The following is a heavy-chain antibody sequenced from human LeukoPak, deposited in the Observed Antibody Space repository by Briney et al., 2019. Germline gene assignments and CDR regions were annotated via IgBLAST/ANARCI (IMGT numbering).Heavy chain of an antibody. D-gene: IGHD3-3*01. Sequence: PGGSLRLSCAASGFTFSSYSMNWVRQAPGKGLEWVSSISSSSSYIYYADSVKGRFTISRDNAKNSLYLQMNSLRAEDTAVYYCAKSRSYDFWSGQGAKDAFDVWGQGTMVIVSS. V-gene: IGHV3-21*01. CDR1: GFTFSSYS. CDR3: AKSRSYDFWSGQGAKDAFDV. CDR2: ISSSSSYI. J-gene: IGHJ3*01.